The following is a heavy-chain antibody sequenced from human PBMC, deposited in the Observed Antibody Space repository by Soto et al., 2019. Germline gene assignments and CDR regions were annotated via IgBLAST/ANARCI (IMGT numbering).Heavy chain of an antibody. V-gene: IGHV4-39*01. CDR1: GDSISSSRQY. CDR2: IHYSGTS. D-gene: IGHD2-21*01. J-gene: IGHJ5*02. CDR3: ARHWIAGSSIP. Sequence: PSETLSLTCSVSGDSISSSRQYWGWIRQPPGKGLEWIGSIHYSGTSYYNPSLKSRVTIFVDTSKNQLSLKLSSVTAADTAVYYCARHWIAGSSIPWGQGTLVTVSS.